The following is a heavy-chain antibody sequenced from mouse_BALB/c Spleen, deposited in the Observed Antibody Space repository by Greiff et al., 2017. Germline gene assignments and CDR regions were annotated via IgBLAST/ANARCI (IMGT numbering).Heavy chain of an antibody. Sequence: EVQLQQSGPELVKPGASVKMSCKASGYTFTSYVMHWVKQKPGQGLEWIGYINPYNDGTKYNEKFKGKATLTSDKSSNTAYMELSSLTSEDSAVYYCARATVVAPRYFDVWGAGTTVTVSS. J-gene: IGHJ1*01. CDR2: INPYNDGT. V-gene: IGHV1-14*01. CDR1: GYTFTSYV. D-gene: IGHD1-1*01. CDR3: ARATVVAPRYFDV.